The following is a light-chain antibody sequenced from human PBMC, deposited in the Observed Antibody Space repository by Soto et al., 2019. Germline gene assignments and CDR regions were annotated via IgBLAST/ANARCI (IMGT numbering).Light chain of an antibody. V-gene: IGKV3-15*01. J-gene: IGKJ1*01. CDR1: HYVYSN. CDR2: RAS. CDR3: QQYHNLWT. Sequence: EIVMTQSPATLSVSPGERATLSCTASHYVYSNVAWFQQRPGQAPRLLIYRASTRATGTPARFSGSGSGTEFTLTITSLQSEVFALYYCQQYHNLWTFGQGTEVEIK.